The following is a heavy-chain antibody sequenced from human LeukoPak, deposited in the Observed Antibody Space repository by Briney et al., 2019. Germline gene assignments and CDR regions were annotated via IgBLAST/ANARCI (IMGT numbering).Heavy chain of an antibody. CDR3: AKGRWLQLYYFDY. Sequence: GGSLRLSCAASGFSFSSYGLSWARQAPGKGLEWVSTISGSGGTTYYADSVKGRFTISRDNSKNTLYLHVNSLTAEDTAVYYCAKGRWLQLYYFDYWGQGTLVTVSS. CDR1: GFSFSSYG. CDR2: ISGSGGTT. J-gene: IGHJ4*02. V-gene: IGHV3-23*01. D-gene: IGHD5-24*01.